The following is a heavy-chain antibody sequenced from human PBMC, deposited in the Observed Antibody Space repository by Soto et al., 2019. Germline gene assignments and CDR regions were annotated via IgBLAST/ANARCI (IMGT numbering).Heavy chain of an antibody. Sequence: GGSLRLSCAVSGFTFSTYSMNWVRQAPGKGLEWVSYISGDSRTIFYADSVQGRFTISRDNAKNSLYLQMNSLRAEDTAVYYCAREGIMVRGVLMAYRGQGTLVTVSS. CDR1: GFTFSTYS. D-gene: IGHD3-10*01. J-gene: IGHJ4*02. CDR3: AREGIMVRGVLMAY. CDR2: ISGDSRTI. V-gene: IGHV3-48*01.